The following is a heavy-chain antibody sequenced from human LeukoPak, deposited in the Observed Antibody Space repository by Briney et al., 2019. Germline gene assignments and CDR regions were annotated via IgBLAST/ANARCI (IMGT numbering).Heavy chain of an antibody. Sequence: PSETLSLTCTVSGGSISGYYWSWIRQPPGKGLEWIGCIYYSGSTNYNPSLKSRVTTSIDTSKNQFSLKLSSVTAADTAVYYCASSHMLQYCSRSTCGRDFDYWGQGTLVTVSS. CDR3: ASSHMLQYCSRSTCGRDFDY. CDR2: IYYSGST. V-gene: IGHV4-59*01. J-gene: IGHJ4*02. CDR1: GGSISGYY. D-gene: IGHD2-2*01.